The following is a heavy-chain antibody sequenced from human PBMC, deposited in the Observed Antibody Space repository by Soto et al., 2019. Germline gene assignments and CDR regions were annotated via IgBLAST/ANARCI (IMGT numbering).Heavy chain of an antibody. D-gene: IGHD3-10*01. Sequence: GSLRLSCAASGFTFSSCSMNWVRQAPGKGLEWVSYISSSSSTIYYVDSVKGRFTVSRDNAKNSVFLEMNSLRVEDTAVYYCVESCQTLDSWGQGTQVTVSS. V-gene: IGHV3-48*04. J-gene: IGHJ4*02. CDR2: ISSSSSTI. CDR1: GFTFSSCS. CDR3: VESCQTLDS.